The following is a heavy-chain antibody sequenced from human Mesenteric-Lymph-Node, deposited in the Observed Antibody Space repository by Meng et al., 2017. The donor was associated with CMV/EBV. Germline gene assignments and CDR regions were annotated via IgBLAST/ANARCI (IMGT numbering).Heavy chain of an antibody. V-gene: IGHV3-7*04. CDR2: IKKDGSEK. D-gene: IGHD2-2*02. Sequence: GGSLRLSCADSGFSFSDHWMNWVRQAPGKGLEWVANIKKDGSEKFYVDSVKGRFTISRDNAKNSVYLDMNSLRVDDTAVYYCVRGHYTGAWGQGIPVTVSS. J-gene: IGHJ5*02. CDR1: GFSFSDHW. CDR3: VRGHYTGA.